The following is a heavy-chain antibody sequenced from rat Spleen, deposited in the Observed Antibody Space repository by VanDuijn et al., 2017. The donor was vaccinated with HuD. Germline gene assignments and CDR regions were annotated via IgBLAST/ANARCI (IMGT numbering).Heavy chain of an antibody. CDR2: ISSEGRSS. V-gene: IGHV5-29*01. CDR3: TRGQQLYLPPDY. J-gene: IGHJ2*01. CDR1: GFTFSDYY. Sequence: EVQLVESDGGLVQPGRSLKLSCAASGFTFSDYYMAWVRQAPTKGLEWVATISSEGRSSYYRDSVKGRFTISRDSAKRTLYRQMDSLRSEDTATYYCTRGQQLYLPPDYWGQGVMVTVSS. D-gene: IGHD1-2*01.